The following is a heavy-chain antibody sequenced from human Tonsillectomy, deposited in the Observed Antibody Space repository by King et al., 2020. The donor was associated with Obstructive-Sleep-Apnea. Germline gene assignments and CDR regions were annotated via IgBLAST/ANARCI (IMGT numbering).Heavy chain of an antibody. CDR2: INSDGSGT. CDR3: ARESSSGGRYFDC. J-gene: IGHJ4*02. CDR1: GFTFSSYW. D-gene: IGHD6-19*01. V-gene: IGHV3-74*01. Sequence: VQLVESGGGLVQPGGSLRLSCAASGFTFSSYWMHWVRQVPGKGLVWVSRINSDGSGTSYADSVKGRFTISRDNAKNTLYLQMNSLRAEDTAMYYCARESSSGGRYFDCWGQGTLVTVSS.